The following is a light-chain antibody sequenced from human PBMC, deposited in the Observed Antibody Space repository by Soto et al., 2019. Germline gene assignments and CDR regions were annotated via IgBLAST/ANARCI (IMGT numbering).Light chain of an antibody. Sequence: QSVLTQPPSVSAAPGQKVTISCSGASSNIGKNYVSWYQQLPATEPTLLMYADDKRPSGIPDRFSGSKSGTSVTLGITGLQAEDEAYYYCGTLDGSLRAMLFGGGTKLTVL. CDR1: SSNIGKNY. V-gene: IGLV1-51*02. CDR2: ADD. CDR3: GTLDGSLRAML. J-gene: IGLJ2*01.